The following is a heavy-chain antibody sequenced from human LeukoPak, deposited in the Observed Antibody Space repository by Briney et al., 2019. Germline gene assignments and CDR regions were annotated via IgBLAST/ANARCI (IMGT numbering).Heavy chain of an antibody. Sequence: PGGSLRLSCAASGFTFSSYAMSWVRQAPGKGLEWVSAISGSGGSTYYADSVKGRFTISRDNSKNTLYLQMNSLRAEDTAVYYRAKPPYDFWSGYHPSDYWGQGTLVTVSS. CDR2: ISGSGGST. D-gene: IGHD3-3*01. J-gene: IGHJ4*02. CDR1: GFTFSSYA. CDR3: AKPPYDFWSGYHPSDY. V-gene: IGHV3-23*01.